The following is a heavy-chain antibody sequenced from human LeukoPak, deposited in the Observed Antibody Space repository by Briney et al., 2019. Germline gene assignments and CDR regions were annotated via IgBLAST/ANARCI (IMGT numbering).Heavy chain of an antibody. D-gene: IGHD2-2*01. CDR3: ARDSSRYCSSTSCSW. V-gene: IGHV3-21*01. J-gene: IGHJ4*02. CDR2: ISSSSSYI. Sequence: GGSLRLSCAASGFTFDEYAMQWVRQAPGKGLEWVSSISSSSSYIYYADSVKGRFTISRDNAKNSLYLQMNSLRAEDTAVYYCARDSSRYCSSTSCSWWGQGTLVTVSS. CDR1: GFTFDEYA.